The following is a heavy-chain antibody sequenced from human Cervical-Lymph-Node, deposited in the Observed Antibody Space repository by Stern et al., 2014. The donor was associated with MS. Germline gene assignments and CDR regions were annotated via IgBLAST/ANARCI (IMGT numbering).Heavy chain of an antibody. D-gene: IGHD4-17*01. CDR1: AYTFTGYY. J-gene: IGHJ4*02. CDR3: ARGLGTAVTTDY. CDR2: INPNNGGT. Sequence: QLVQSGAEVRKPGASVKVSCKASAYTFTGYYIHWVRQAPGQGLEWMGWINPNNGGTKYAQKFQGRVTMTRDTSITTAYMELNRLTSDDTAVYYCARGLGTAVTTDYWGQGTLVTVSS. V-gene: IGHV1-2*02.